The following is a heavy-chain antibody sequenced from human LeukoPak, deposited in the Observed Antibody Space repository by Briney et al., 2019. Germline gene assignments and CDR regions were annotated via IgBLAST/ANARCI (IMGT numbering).Heavy chain of an antibody. Sequence: GGSLRLSCTASGFTFSSYGMNWVRQAPGKGLEWLSYLSNTNMIHYAESVKGRFTISRDNARNSLYLQMDGLRGEDTAVYYCARRGDTPMIGDYWGQGTLVTVSS. D-gene: IGHD5-18*01. CDR2: LSNTNMI. V-gene: IGHV3-48*01. CDR1: GFTFSSYG. J-gene: IGHJ4*02. CDR3: ARRGDTPMIGDY.